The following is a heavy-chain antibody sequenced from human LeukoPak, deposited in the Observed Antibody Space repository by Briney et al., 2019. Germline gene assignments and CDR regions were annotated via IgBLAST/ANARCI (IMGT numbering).Heavy chain of an antibody. J-gene: IGHJ3*02. CDR3: ARVPAAGTDAFDI. Sequence: GASVKVSCKASGYTFTGYYMHWVRQAPGQGLEWMGWINPNSGGTNYAQKFQGRVTMTRDTSISTAYMELSRLRSDDTAVYYCARVPAAGTDAFDIWGQGTMVTVSS. CDR2: INPNSGGT. CDR1: GYTFTGYY. V-gene: IGHV1-2*02. D-gene: IGHD6-13*01.